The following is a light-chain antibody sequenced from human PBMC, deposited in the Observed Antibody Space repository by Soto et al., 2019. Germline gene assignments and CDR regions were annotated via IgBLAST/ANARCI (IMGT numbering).Light chain of an antibody. CDR2: GTF. J-gene: IGKJ1*01. CDR1: ETISSDK. CDR3: QQYGSWT. V-gene: IGKV3-20*01. Sequence: EIVLTQSPGTLSVSPGERATLSCRASETISSDKLAWYQQKPGQPPSLLIYGTFSRATGIPDRFSGSGSGTDFTLTISRLEPEDSSICYCQQYGSWTFGQGTKVEI.